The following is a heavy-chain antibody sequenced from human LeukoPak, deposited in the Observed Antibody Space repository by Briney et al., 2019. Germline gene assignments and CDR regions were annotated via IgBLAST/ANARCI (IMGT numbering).Heavy chain of an antibody. Sequence: SETLSLTCTVSGGSISSYYWSWIRQPPGKGLEWIGYIYYSGSTYYNPSLKSRVTISVDTSKNQFSLKLSSVTAADTAVYYCAGGIAVAGRQFDYWGQGTLVTVSS. J-gene: IGHJ4*02. V-gene: IGHV4-59*04. CDR2: IYYSGST. CDR3: AGGIAVAGRQFDY. CDR1: GGSISSYY. D-gene: IGHD6-19*01.